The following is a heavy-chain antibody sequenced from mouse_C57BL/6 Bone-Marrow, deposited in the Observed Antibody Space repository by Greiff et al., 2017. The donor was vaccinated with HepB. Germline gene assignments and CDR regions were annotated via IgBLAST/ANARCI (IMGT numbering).Heavy chain of an antibody. CDR1: GFSFNTYA. J-gene: IGHJ4*01. CDR2: IRSKSNNYAT. CDR3: VATDYYAMDY. V-gene: IGHV10-1*01. Sequence: EVKLQESGGGLVQPKGSLKLSCAASGFSFNTYAMNWVRQAPGKGLEWVARIRSKSNNYATYYADSVKDRFTISRDDSESMLYLQMNNLKTEDTAMYSGVATDYYAMDYWGQGTSVTVSS. D-gene: IGHD1-1*01.